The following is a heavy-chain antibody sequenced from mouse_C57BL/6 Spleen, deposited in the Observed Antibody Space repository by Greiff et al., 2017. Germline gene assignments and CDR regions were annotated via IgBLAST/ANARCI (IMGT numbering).Heavy chain of an antibody. J-gene: IGHJ3*01. V-gene: IGHV1-64*01. CDR1: GYTFTSYW. Sequence: QVQLKQPGAELVKPGASVKLSCKASGYTFTSYWMHWVKQRPGQGLEWIGMIHPNSGSTNYNEKFKSKATLTVDKSSSTAYMQLSSLTSEDSAVYYCASYSNYAWFADWGQGTLVTVSA. CDR2: IHPNSGST. CDR3: ASYSNYAWFAD. D-gene: IGHD2-5*01.